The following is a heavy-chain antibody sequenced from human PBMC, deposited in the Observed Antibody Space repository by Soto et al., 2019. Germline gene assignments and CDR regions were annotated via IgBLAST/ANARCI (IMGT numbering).Heavy chain of an antibody. V-gene: IGHV3-11*01. D-gene: IGHD4-17*01. CDR2: ISSSGSTI. CDR3: ARAYDDYELSYYYYYMDV. CDR1: GFTFSDYY. Sequence: QVQLVESGGGLVKPGGSLRLSCAASGFTFSDYYMSWIRQAPGKGLEWVSYISSSGSTIYYADSVKGRFTISRDNAKNSLYLKMNSLRAEDTAVYYCARAYDDYELSYYYYYMDVWGKGTTVTVSS. J-gene: IGHJ6*03.